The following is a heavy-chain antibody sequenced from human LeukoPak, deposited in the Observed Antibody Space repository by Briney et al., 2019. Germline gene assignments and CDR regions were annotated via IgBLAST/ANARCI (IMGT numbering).Heavy chain of an antibody. J-gene: IGHJ4*02. CDR2: INHSGST. D-gene: IGHD4-23*01. CDR3: ARGRGDLVTTVVTPTYYFDY. CDR1: GGSFSGYY. Sequence: SETLSLTCAVHGGSFSGYYWSWIRQPPGKGLEWIGEINHSGSTNYNPSLKSRVTISVDTSKNQFSLKLSSVTAADTAVYYCARGRGDLVTTVVTPTYYFDYWGQGTLVTVSS. V-gene: IGHV4-34*01.